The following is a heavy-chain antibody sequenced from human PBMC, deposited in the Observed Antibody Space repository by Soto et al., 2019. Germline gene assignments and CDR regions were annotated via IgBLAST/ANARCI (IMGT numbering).Heavy chain of an antibody. CDR1: GFSLSTSGVG. V-gene: IGHV2-5*02. D-gene: IGHD6-19*01. J-gene: IGHJ5*02. CDR3: AHNLVAGTSWFDP. Sequence: QITLKESGPTLVKPTQTLTLTCTFSGFSLSTSGVGVVWIRQPPGKALEWLGIIYWDDDKRYRPSLKSRLTXTXDXSKNQLVLTMTNMDPVDTGTYYCAHNLVAGTSWFDPWGQGTLVTVSS. CDR2: IYWDDDK.